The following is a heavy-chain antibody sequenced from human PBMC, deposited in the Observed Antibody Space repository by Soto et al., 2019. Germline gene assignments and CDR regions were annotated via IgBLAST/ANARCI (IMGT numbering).Heavy chain of an antibody. CDR2: IRFDGSNI. D-gene: IGHD2-15*01. Sequence: GGSLRLSCVAPGVIFSGYGMHWVRQAPGKGLEWVAVIRFDGSNIYYADSVQGRFTISRDNYKNTLSLQLASLRAEDTATYHCTISGCNGDHSYVSDYWGHGTLVTVSS. V-gene: IGHV3-30*02. J-gene: IGHJ4*01. CDR1: GVIFSGYG. CDR3: TISGCNGDHSYVSDY.